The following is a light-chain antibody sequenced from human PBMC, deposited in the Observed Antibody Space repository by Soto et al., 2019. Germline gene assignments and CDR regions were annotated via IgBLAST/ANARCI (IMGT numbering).Light chain of an antibody. J-gene: IGLJ1*01. CDR1: SSDVGSYHY. Sequence: QSVLAQPASVSGSPGQSITIPCTGSSSDVGSYHYVSWYQHHPGKAPKLMIYEVTNRPSGVSTRFSGSKSGNTASLTISGLQAEDEADYYCSSYRKSSTLVFGTGTKVTVL. CDR3: SSYRKSSTLV. V-gene: IGLV2-14*01. CDR2: EVT.